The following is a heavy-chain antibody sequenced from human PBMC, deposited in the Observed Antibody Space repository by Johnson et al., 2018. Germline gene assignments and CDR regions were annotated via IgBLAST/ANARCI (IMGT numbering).Heavy chain of an antibody. D-gene: IGHD3-10*01. J-gene: IGHJ6*03. CDR3: AKDRSGGPNYYYYMDV. Sequence: EVQLVESGGGLVQPGGSLRLSCAASGLTFSSYDIHWVRQVTGKGLEWVSVIGTAGDADYPGSVKGRFDISRENSKNTLYLQMNSRKAEDTAVYYWAKDRSGGPNYYYYMDVWGKGTTVTVSS. CDR2: IGTAGDA. V-gene: IGHV3-13*01. CDR1: GLTFSSYD.